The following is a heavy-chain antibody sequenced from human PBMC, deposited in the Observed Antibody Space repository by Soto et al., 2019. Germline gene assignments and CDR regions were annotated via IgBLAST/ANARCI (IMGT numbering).Heavy chain of an antibody. CDR1: GYTFTSYG. V-gene: IGHV1-18*01. CDR3: ARDIRLRLGELSFFYYYYGMDV. D-gene: IGHD3-16*02. CDR2: ISAYNGNT. J-gene: IGHJ6*02. Sequence: GASVKVSCKASGYTFTSYGISWVRQAHGQGLEWMGWISAYNGNTNYAQKLQGRVTMTTDTSTSTAYMELRSLRSDDTAVYYCARDIRLRLGELSFFYYYYGMDVWGQGTTVTVSS.